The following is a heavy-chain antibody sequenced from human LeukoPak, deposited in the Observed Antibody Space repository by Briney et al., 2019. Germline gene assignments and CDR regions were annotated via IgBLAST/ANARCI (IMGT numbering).Heavy chain of an antibody. CDR2: ISHSGDT. D-gene: IGHD4-23*01. Sequence: SETLSLTCAVYGGSFSESYWSWIRQPPGEGLEWVGAISHSGDTNYNPSLKSRVTISVDTSKNQFSLNLNSVTAADTAVYYCARGSNSVANSGQGTLVTVSS. CDR3: ARGSNSVAN. V-gene: IGHV4-34*01. CDR1: GGSFSESY. J-gene: IGHJ4*02.